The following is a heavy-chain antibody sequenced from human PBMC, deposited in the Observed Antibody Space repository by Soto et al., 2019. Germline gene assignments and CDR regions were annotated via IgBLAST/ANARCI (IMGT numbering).Heavy chain of an antibody. CDR2: VSGSGSTI. CDR3: ARESRFLEWLSLNWFDP. D-gene: IGHD3-3*01. V-gene: IGHV3-48*02. J-gene: IGHJ5*02. Sequence: GRPLRLSCAASACTFSSYAMRRVRQAPGKGLEWVSAVSGSGSTIYYADSVKGRFTISRDNAKNSLYLQMNSLRDEDTAVYYCARESRFLEWLSLNWFDPWGQGTLVTVSS. CDR1: ACTFSSYA.